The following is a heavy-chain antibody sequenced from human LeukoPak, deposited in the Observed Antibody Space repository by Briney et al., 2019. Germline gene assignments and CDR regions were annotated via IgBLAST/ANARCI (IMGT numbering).Heavy chain of an antibody. J-gene: IGHJ4*02. D-gene: IGHD2-2*01. CDR2: IYHSGST. V-gene: IGHV4-38-2*01. Sequence: PSETLSLTCALSGYSITSGYYWGWIRQPPGKGLEWIGSIYHSGSTYYNPSLKSRVTISVDTSKHQFSLKPSSVTAADTAVYYCARHPTYQYCSSTSCQRAPFDYWGQGTLVTVSS. CDR3: ARHPTYQYCSSTSCQRAPFDY. CDR1: GYSITSGYY.